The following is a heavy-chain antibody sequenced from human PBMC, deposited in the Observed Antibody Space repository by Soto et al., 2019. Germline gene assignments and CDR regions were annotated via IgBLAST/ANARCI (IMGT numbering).Heavy chain of an antibody. D-gene: IGHD1-7*01. CDR1: RFTFTSSA. V-gene: IGHV1-58*02. J-gene: IGHJ6*03. Sequence: SVKVSCKASRFTFTSSAMQWVRQARGQRLEWIGWIVVGSGNTNYAQKFQERVTITRDMSTSTAYMELSSLRSEDTAVHYCAAFIAPITGTTRRYYYYMDVWGKGTTVTVSS. CDR2: IVVGSGNT. CDR3: AAFIAPITGTTRRYYYYMDV.